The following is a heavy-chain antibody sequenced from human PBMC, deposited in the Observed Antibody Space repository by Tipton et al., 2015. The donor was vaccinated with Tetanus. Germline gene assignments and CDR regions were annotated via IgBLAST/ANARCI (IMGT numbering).Heavy chain of an antibody. D-gene: IGHD1-26*01. CDR2: VRYSGSA. CDR1: GGSLRSYY. Sequence: TLSLTCTVSGGSLRSYYWTWIRQPPGRGLEWIVYVRYSGSANYSPSLRSRVTLSVDTSKTQFSLKLSSVTAADTAVYYCARIGWLLQSKPAFDIWGQGTVVTVSS. CDR3: ARIGWLLQSKPAFDI. V-gene: IGHV4-59*01. J-gene: IGHJ3*02.